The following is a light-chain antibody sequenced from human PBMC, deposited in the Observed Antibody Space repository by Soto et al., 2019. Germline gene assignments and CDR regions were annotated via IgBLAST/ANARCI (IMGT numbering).Light chain of an antibody. CDR3: QQRTSWPLT. J-gene: IGKJ4*01. V-gene: IGKV3-11*01. CDR2: AAS. Sequence: EVVLTQSPATLSLSPGGRATLSCRASQSVGSYLAWYQQKPGQAPRLLIYAASNRATGILARFSGSGSRTDFTLTITSLEPEDFAVYYCQQRTSWPLTFGGGTKVDIK. CDR1: QSVGSY.